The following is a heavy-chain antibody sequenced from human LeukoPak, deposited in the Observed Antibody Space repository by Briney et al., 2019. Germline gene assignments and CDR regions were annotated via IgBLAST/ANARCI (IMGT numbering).Heavy chain of an antibody. CDR3: ARDRGYSTFNS. D-gene: IGHD4-23*01. Sequence: GGSLRLSCAGSGFTFGGYWMSWVRQAPGKGPEWVANMDQDGSEINYLDSVKGRFTISRDNAKNALYLWMNSLRADDTAVYYCARDRGYSTFNSWGQGVLVTVSS. J-gene: IGHJ4*02. CDR2: MDQDGSEI. V-gene: IGHV3-7*01. CDR1: GFTFGGYW.